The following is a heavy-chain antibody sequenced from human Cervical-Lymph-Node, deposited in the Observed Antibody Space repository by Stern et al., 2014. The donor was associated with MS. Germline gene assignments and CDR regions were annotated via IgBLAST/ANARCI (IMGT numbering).Heavy chain of an antibody. J-gene: IGHJ3*01. D-gene: IGHD2-8*01. CDR1: GGTFSSYA. Sequence: VQLVESGAEVKKPGSSVKVSCKASGGTFSSYAISWVRHAPGQGLGWMGGVIPIFGTANYAQKFQGRFTITADESTSTAYMELSSLRSEDTAVYYCARANIVLMVYASFERWGQGTMVTVSS. CDR3: ARANIVLMVYASFER. CDR2: VIPIFGTA. V-gene: IGHV1-69*01.